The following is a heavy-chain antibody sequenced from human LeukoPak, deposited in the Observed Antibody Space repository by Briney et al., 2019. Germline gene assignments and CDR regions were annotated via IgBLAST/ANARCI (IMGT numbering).Heavy chain of an antibody. CDR2: ISSRGSAI. V-gene: IGHV3-48*03. D-gene: IGHD1-1*01. Sequence: GGSLRLSCAASGFTFSSYEMNWVRQAPGRGLEWVSYISSRGSAIYYADSVKGRFTISRDNAKNSLYLQMNSLRADDTAVYYCARGGHDPGIPFDIWGQGTMVTVSS. CDR3: ARGGHDPGIPFDI. J-gene: IGHJ3*02. CDR1: GFTFSSYE.